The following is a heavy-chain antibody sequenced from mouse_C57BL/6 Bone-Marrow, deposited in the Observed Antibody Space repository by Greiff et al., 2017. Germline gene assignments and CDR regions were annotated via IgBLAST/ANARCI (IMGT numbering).Heavy chain of an antibody. Sequence: EVHLVESGGGLVKPGGSLKLSCAASGFTFSDYGMHWVRQAPEQGLEWVAYISSGNSTIYYADTVKGRFTISRDNAKNTLFLQLPSLTSEDTAMIYCANSNYRAYWGQGTLVTVSA. J-gene: IGHJ3*01. V-gene: IGHV5-17*01. D-gene: IGHD2-5*01. CDR1: GFTFSDYG. CDR3: ANSNYRAY. CDR2: ISSGNSTI.